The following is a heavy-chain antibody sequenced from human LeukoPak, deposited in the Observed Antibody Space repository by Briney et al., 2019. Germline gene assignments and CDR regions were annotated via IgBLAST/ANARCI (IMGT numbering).Heavy chain of an antibody. D-gene: IGHD5-24*01. CDR2: IYHSGST. J-gene: IGHJ4*02. Sequence: SETLSLTCTVSGGSISSASYYWSWIRQPAGKGLEWIGTIYHSGSTYYNPSLKSRVTISVDTSKNQFSLKLSSVTAADTAVYYCARSRWLQLGIDYWGQGTLVTVSS. CDR3: ARSRWLQLGIDY. V-gene: IGHV4-39*07. CDR1: GGSISSASYY.